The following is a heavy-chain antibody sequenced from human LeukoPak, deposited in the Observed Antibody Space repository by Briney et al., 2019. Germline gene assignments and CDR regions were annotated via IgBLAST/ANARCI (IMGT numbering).Heavy chain of an antibody. V-gene: IGHV4-4*09. CDR1: GGSISSYY. D-gene: IGHD3-22*01. J-gene: IGHJ3*02. CDR2: IYTSGST. CDR3: AAAQVYDSSGYYYDHPFDI. Sequence: PSETLSLTCTVSGGSISSYYWSWIRQPPGKGLGWIGYIYTSGSTNYNPSLKSRVTISVDTSKNQFFLKLSSVTAADTAVYYCAAAQVYDSSGYYYDHPFDIWGQGTMVTVSS.